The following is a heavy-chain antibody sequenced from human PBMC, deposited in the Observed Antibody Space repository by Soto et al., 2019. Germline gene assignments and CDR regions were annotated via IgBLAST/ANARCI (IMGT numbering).Heavy chain of an antibody. Sequence: SGPTLVKPTQTLTLPFTFSGFSLSTSGVGVGWIRQPPGKGLEWIGSIYYSGSTYYNPSLKSRVTISVDTSKNQFSLKLSSVTAADTAVYYCARHGEANSGYDSYYYDSSGYYSGFDYWGQGTLVTVSS. J-gene: IGHJ4*02. CDR3: ARHGEANSGYDSYYYDSSGYYSGFDY. V-gene: IGHV4-39*01. CDR1: GFSLSTSGVG. CDR2: IYYSGST. D-gene: IGHD3-22*01.